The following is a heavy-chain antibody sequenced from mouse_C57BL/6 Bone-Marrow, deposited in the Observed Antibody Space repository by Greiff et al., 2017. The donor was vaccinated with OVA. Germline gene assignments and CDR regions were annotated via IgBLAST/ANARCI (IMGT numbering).Heavy chain of an antibody. D-gene: IGHD2-14*01. CDR2: IDPSDSYT. CDR3: EREVHDRIWVYYFDY. V-gene: IGHV1-50*01. CDR1: GYTFTSYW. Sequence: QVQLQQPGAELVKPGASVKLSCKASGYTFTSYWMQWVKQRPGQGLEWIGEIDPSDSYTNYNQKFKGKATLTVDTSSSTAYMQLSSLTSEDSAVYYGEREVHDRIWVYYFDYGGQGTSHTVPT. J-gene: IGHJ2*02.